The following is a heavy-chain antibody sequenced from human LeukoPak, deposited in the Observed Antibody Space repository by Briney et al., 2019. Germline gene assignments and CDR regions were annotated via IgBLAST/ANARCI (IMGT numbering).Heavy chain of an antibody. V-gene: IGHV1-2*02. CDR2: INPNSGGT. CDR1: GYTFTDYY. J-gene: IGHJ6*03. D-gene: IGHD2-21*01. Sequence: ASVKVSCKASGYTFTDYYMHWVRQAPGQGLEWMGWINPNSGGTNYAQKFQGRVTMTRDTAISTAYMELSRLRSDDTAVYYCARASIPVYYYYLEVWGKGTKVTVSS. CDR3: ARASIPVYYYYLEV.